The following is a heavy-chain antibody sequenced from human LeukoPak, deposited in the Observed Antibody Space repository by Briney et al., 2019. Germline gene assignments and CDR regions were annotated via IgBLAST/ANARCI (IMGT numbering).Heavy chain of an antibody. V-gene: IGHV3-7*03. Sequence: GGSLRLSRAASGFTFSSYWMSWVRQAPGKGLEWVANIKQDGSEKYYVDSVKGRFTISRDNAKNSLYLQMNSLRAEDTAVYYCARDSSRNDFWSGYYPDWFDPWGQGTLVTVSS. CDR2: IKQDGSEK. J-gene: IGHJ5*02. CDR1: GFTFSSYW. CDR3: ARDSSRNDFWSGYYPDWFDP. D-gene: IGHD3-3*01.